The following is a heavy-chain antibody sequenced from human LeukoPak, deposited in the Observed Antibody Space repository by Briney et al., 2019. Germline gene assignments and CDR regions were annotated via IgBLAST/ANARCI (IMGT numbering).Heavy chain of an antibody. CDR2: IFYSGST. CDR1: SGSISTSNYY. J-gene: IGHJ4*02. CDR3: ARDTYYYGSGSPYFDY. D-gene: IGHD3-10*01. Sequence: SETLSLTCTVSSGSISTSNYYWGWVRQPPGKALEWIGNIFYSGSTYYSPSLKSRVTISLDTSRNQFSLKLNSVTAADTAVYYCARDTYYYGSGSPYFDYWGQGTLVTVSS. V-gene: IGHV4-39*07.